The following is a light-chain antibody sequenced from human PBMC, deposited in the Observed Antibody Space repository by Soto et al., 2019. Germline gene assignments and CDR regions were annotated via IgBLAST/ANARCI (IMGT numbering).Light chain of an antibody. CDR2: KAS. Sequence: DVHMTQVPSTLAASVGDRVTITCRASQQIESWVAWFQQKPGKAPKLLIYKASTLEVGVPSRFSGSGSGTEFTLSISSLQPDDFATYYCQQYENYFWTFGQGTKVDIK. CDR1: QQIESW. J-gene: IGKJ1*01. V-gene: IGKV1-5*03. CDR3: QQYENYFWT.